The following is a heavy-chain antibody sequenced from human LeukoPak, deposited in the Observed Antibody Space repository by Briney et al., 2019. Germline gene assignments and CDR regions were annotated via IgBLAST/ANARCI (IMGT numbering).Heavy chain of an antibody. D-gene: IGHD1-26*01. J-gene: IGHJ6*02. V-gene: IGHV4-34*01. CDR1: GGSISGYY. CDR3: ARVVGATTRYYYYGMDV. CDR2: INHSGST. Sequence: SETLSLTCTVSGGSISGYYWSWIRQPPGKGLEWIGEINHSGSTNYNPSLKSRVTISVDTSKNQFSLKLSSVTAADTAVYYCARVVGATTRYYYYGMDVWGQGTTVTVSS.